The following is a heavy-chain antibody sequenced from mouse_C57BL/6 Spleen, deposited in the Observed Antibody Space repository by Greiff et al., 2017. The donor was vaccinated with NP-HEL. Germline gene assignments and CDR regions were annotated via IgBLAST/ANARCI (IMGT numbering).Heavy chain of an antibody. Sequence: QVQLQQPGAELVKPGASVKLSCKASGYTFTSYWMQWVKQRPGQGLEWIGEIDPSDSYTNYNQKFKGKATLTVDTSSSTAYMQLSSLTSEDSAVYYCARNRDGPFDYWGQGTTLTVSS. CDR2: IDPSDSYT. CDR1: GYTFTSYW. D-gene: IGHD2-3*01. CDR3: ARNRDGPFDY. V-gene: IGHV1-50*01. J-gene: IGHJ2*01.